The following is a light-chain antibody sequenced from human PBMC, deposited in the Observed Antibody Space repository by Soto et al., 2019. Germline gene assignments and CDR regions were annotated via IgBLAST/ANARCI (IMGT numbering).Light chain of an antibody. Sequence: DILLTQSPSSLCASVGDRVTITCRASQNIDMYLSWYQQKPGRAPKLLIYAASTLQTGVPSRFSGSGSGTHFSLTISGLQPEDFATYFCQQSYNSPPLTFGAGTKVEI. CDR3: QQSYNSPPLT. J-gene: IGKJ4*01. CDR2: AAS. CDR1: QNIDMY. V-gene: IGKV1-39*01.